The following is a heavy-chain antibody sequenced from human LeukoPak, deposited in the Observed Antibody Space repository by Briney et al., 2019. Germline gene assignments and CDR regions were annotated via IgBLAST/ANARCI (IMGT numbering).Heavy chain of an antibody. V-gene: IGHV3-43*02. CDR2: VSGDGVST. CDR1: GFTFDDYA. J-gene: IGHJ4*02. Sequence: PGGSLRLSCAASGFTFDDYAMHWVRQAPGKGLKWVSLVSGDGVSTYYADSVNGRFTISRDNSKNSLYLQMNSLRTEDTAWYYCAKSLTVVTPPPDYWGQGTLVTVSS. CDR3: AKSLTVVTPPPDY. D-gene: IGHD4-23*01.